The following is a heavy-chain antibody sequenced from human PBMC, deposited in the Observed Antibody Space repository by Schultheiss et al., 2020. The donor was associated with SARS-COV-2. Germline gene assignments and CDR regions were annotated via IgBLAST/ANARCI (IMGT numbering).Heavy chain of an antibody. CDR3: ARGGGYYGMDV. Sequence: SETLSLTCTVSGGSISSGGYYWSWIRQHPGKGLEWIGYIYYSGSTYYNPSLKSRVTISVDRSKNQFSLELSSVTAADTAVYYCARGGGYYGMDVWGQGTTVTVSS. J-gene: IGHJ6*02. D-gene: IGHD3-10*01. CDR1: GGSISSGGYY. CDR2: IYYSGST. V-gene: IGHV4-31*03.